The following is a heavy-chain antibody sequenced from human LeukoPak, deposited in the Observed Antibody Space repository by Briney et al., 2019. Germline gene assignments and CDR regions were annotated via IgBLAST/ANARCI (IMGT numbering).Heavy chain of an antibody. CDR3: ARGPRMYYYYYMDV. CDR1: GGTFSSYA. CDR2: IIPIFGTA. V-gene: IGHV1-69*05. Sequence: EASVKVSCKASGGTFSSYAISWVRQAPGQGLEWMGGIIPIFGTANYAQKFQGRVTITTDESTSTAYMELSSLRSEDTAVYYCARGPRMYYYYYMDVWGKGTTVTVSS. J-gene: IGHJ6*03.